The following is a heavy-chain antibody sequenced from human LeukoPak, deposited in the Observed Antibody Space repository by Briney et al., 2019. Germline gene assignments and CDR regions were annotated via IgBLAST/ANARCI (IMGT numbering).Heavy chain of an antibody. J-gene: IGHJ5*02. CDR3: ARVSLDYDILTGYYVGGYWFDP. CDR2: IYYSGST. D-gene: IGHD3-9*01. CDR1: GGSISDFS. V-gene: IGHV4-59*01. Sequence: SETLSLTCTVSGGSISDFSWSWIRQPPGKGLQWIGYIYYSGSTNYNPSLKSRVTISIDTSKNQFSIKLTSVTAADTAVYYCARVSLDYDILTGYYVGGYWFDPWGQGTLVTVSS.